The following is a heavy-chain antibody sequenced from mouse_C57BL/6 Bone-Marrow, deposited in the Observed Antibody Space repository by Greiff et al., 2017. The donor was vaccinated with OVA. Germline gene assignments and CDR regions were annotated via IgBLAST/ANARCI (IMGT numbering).Heavy chain of an antibody. V-gene: IGHV14-2*01. Sequence: EVQRVESGAELVKPGASVKLSCTASGFNIKDYYMHWVKQRTEQGLEWIGRIDPEDGETKYAPKFQGKATITADTSSNTAYLQLSSLTSEDTAVYYCARMVTTETWFAYWGQGTLVTVSA. CDR1: GFNIKDYY. J-gene: IGHJ3*01. CDR3: ARMVTTETWFAY. CDR2: IDPEDGET. D-gene: IGHD2-2*01.